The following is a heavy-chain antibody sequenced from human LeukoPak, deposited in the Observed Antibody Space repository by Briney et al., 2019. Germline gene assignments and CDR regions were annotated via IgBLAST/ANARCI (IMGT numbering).Heavy chain of an antibody. D-gene: IGHD2-15*01. CDR1: GFTFSDYY. V-gene: IGHV3-11*06. CDR3: ARDRGYCSGGSCYPKNFDY. CDR2: ISSSSSYT. J-gene: IGHJ4*02. Sequence: GGSLRLSCAASGFTFSDYYMSWIRQAPGKGLEWVSYISSSSSYTNYADSVKGRFTISRDNAKNSLYLQMNSLRAEDTAVYYCARDRGYCSGGSCYPKNFDYWGQGTLVTVSS.